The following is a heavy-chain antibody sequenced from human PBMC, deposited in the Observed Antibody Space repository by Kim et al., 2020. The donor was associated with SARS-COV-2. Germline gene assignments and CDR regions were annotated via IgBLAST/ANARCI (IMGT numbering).Heavy chain of an antibody. CDR2: INHSGST. CDR1: GGSFSGYY. D-gene: IGHD5-12*01. Sequence: SETLSLTCAVYGGSFSGYYWSWIRQPPGKGLEWIGEINHSGSTNYNPYLKSRVTISVDTSKNQFSLKLSSVTAADTAVYYCARGNSGYDPRGYWGQGTLVTVSS. J-gene: IGHJ4*02. V-gene: IGHV4-34*01. CDR3: ARGNSGYDPRGY.